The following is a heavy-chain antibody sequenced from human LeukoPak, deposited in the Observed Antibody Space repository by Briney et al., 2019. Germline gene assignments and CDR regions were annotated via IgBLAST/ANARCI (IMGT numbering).Heavy chain of an antibody. Sequence: SETLSLTCTVSGGSISSYYWSWIRQPAGKGLEWIGRIYISGSTNYNPSLKSRVTMSVDTSKNQFSLKLSSVTAADTAVYYCARGAGYYYGSGSYLEGYYYMDVWGKGTTVTVSS. CDR2: IYISGST. J-gene: IGHJ6*03. CDR1: GGSISSYY. CDR3: ARGAGYYYGSGSYLEGYYYMDV. V-gene: IGHV4-4*07. D-gene: IGHD3-10*01.